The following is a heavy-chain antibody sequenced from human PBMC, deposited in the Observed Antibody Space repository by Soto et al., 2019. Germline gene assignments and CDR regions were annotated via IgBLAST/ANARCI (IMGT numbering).Heavy chain of an antibody. D-gene: IGHD1-26*01. CDR2: IVVGSGNT. V-gene: IGHV1-58*02. Sequence: SVKVSCKASGFTFTSSAMQWVRQARGQRLEWIGWIVVGSGNTNYAQKFQERVTITRDMSTSTAYMELSSLRSEDTAVYYCAAVGRYFDMEWEVDWFDPWGQGTLVTVS. CDR3: AAVGRYFDMEWEVDWFDP. J-gene: IGHJ5*02. CDR1: GFTFTSSA.